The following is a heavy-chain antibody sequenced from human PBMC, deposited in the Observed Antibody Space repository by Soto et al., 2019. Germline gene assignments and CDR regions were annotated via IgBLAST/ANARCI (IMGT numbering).Heavy chain of an antibody. CDR1: GFTFNDHA. CDR3: AKDGHGKIYYHYMDV. Sequence: GSLRLSCAASGFTFNDHAMTWVRQAPGEGLEWVSTISAGAAATFYADSVKGRFTISRDDSRSTLFLQMTSLRAEDTAVYYWAKDGHGKIYYHYMDVWGKGTTVTVSS. J-gene: IGHJ6*03. CDR2: ISAGAAAT. D-gene: IGHD1-1*01. V-gene: IGHV3-23*01.